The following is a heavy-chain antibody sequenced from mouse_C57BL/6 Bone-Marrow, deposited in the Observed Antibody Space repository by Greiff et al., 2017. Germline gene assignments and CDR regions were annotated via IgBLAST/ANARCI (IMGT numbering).Heavy chain of an antibody. Sequence: VQLQQSGAELVKPGASVKLSCKASGYTFTSYWMHWVKQRPGQGLEWIGRINSSDSDTNYNQKVKGKATLTVDKSTSTAYMQISSLRSEDSAVYICSSQGRYAFWGQGTLVTVSA. CDR3: SSQGRYAF. CDR1: GYTFTSYW. J-gene: IGHJ3*01. V-gene: IGHV1-74*01. D-gene: IGHD6-1*01. CDR2: INSSDSDT.